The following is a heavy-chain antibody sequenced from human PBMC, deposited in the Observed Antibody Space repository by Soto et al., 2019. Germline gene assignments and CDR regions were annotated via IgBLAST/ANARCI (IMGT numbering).Heavy chain of an antibody. Sequence: GESLKISCKGSGYSFTSYWIGWVRQMPGKGLEWMGIIYPGDSDTRYSPSFQGQVTISADKSISTAYLQWSSLKASDTAMYYCARLHRTRTTNYYYYGMDVWGQGTTVTVSS. V-gene: IGHV5-51*01. CDR2: IYPGDSDT. CDR1: GYSFTSYW. J-gene: IGHJ6*02. D-gene: IGHD1-26*01. CDR3: ARLHRTRTTNYYYYGMDV.